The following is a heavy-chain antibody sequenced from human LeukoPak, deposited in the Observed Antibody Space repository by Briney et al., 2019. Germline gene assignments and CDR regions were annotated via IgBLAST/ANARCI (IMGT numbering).Heavy chain of an antibody. CDR2: IYYSGST. D-gene: IGHD1-26*01. CDR3: ARGSGSYYYYGMDV. Sequence: SETLSLTCTVSGGSISSGGYYWSWIRQHPGKGLEWIGYIYYSGSTYYNPSLKSRVTISVDTSKNQFSLKLSSVTAADTAVYYSARGSGSYYYYGMDVWGQGTTVTVSS. J-gene: IGHJ6*02. V-gene: IGHV4-31*03. CDR1: GGSISSGGYY.